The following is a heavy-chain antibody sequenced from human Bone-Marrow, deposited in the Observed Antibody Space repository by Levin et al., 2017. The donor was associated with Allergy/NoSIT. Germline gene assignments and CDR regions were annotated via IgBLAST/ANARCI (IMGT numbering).Heavy chain of an antibody. CDR3: ARDSDSYASGSPY. J-gene: IGHJ1*01. Sequence: GGSLRLSCKASEGTFGSSTITWVRQAPGQGLEWMGRIIPILNIANSAQKLQGRVTITADKSTNTAYLELTSLTFEDTAVYYCARDSDSYASGSPYWGQGTLVTFSS. D-gene: IGHD3-10*01. V-gene: IGHV1-69*04. CDR2: IIPILNIA. CDR1: EGTFGSST.